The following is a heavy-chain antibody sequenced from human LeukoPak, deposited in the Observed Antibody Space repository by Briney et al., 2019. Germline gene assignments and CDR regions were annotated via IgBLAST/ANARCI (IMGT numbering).Heavy chain of an antibody. J-gene: IGHJ4*02. D-gene: IGHD6-13*01. Sequence: PGGSLRLSCAASGFTFDDYAMHWVRQAPGKGLEWVSGISWNSGSIGYADSVKGRFTISRDNAKNSLYQQMNSLRAEDTALYYCAKDIAAAGTGVFDYWGQGTLVTVSS. CDR1: GFTFDDYA. CDR2: ISWNSGSI. V-gene: IGHV3-9*01. CDR3: AKDIAAAGTGVFDY.